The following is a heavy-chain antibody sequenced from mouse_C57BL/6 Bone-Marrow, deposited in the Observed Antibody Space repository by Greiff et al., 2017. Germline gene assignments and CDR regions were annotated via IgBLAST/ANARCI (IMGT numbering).Heavy chain of an antibody. J-gene: IGHJ2*01. CDR3: ARGNYYGSSVYFDY. CDR2: IHPNSGST. Sequence: QVQLQQPGAELVKPGASVKLSCKASGYTFTSYWMHWVKQRPGQGLEWIGMIHPNSGSTNYNEKFKSKATLTVDKSSSTAYMQLSSLTSEDSAVYYCARGNYYGSSVYFDYWGQGTTLTVSS. D-gene: IGHD1-1*01. V-gene: IGHV1-64*01. CDR1: GYTFTSYW.